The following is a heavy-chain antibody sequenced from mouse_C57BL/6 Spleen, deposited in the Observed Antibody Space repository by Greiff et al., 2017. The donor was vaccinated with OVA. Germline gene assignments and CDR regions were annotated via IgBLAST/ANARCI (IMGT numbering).Heavy chain of an antibody. D-gene: IGHD1-1*01. CDR1: GFTFSDYG. CDR2: ISSGSSTI. J-gene: IGHJ2*01. V-gene: IGHV5-17*01. CDR3: ARMSDYYGSSYYFDY. Sequence: EVQLVESWGGLVKPGGSLKLSCAASGFTFSDYGMHWVRQAPEKGLEWVAYISSGSSTIYYADTVKGRFTISRDNAKNTLFLQMTSLRSEDTAMYYCARMSDYYGSSYYFDYWGQGTTLTVSS.